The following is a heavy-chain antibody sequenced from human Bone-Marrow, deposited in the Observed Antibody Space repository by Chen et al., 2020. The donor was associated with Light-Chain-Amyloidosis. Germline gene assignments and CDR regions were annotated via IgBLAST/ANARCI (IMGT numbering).Heavy chain of an antibody. V-gene: IGHV3-11*01. CDR3: ARDFKAGYSSGRGYFDY. CDR2: LSSSSSTI. CDR1: GFTFSDYY. Sequence: QVQLVESGGGLVKPGGSLRLSCAASGFTFSDYYMSWIRQAPGKGLEWVAYLSSSSSTIYYADSVKGRFTISRDNAKNSLYLQMNSLRAEDTAVYYCARDFKAGYSSGRGYFDYWGQGTLVTVSS. J-gene: IGHJ4*02. D-gene: IGHD6-19*01.